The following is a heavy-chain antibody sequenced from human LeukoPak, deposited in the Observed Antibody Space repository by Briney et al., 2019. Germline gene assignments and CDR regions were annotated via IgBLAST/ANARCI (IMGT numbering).Heavy chain of an antibody. D-gene: IGHD5-18*01. CDR2: IYYRGST. CDR1: GGSISSYY. Sequence: SETLSLTCTVSGGSISSYYWSCIRQPPGKVREWIGYIYYRGSTNYNPSLKSRVTISVDTSKNQFSLKLSSVTAADTAVYYCARHTDTAMVTSGFDSWGQGTLVTVSS. J-gene: IGHJ4*02. CDR3: ARHTDTAMVTSGFDS. V-gene: IGHV4-59*08.